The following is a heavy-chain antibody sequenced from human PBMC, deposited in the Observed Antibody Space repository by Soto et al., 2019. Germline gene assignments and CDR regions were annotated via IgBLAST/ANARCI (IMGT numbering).Heavy chain of an antibody. CDR3: VRDCSSTSCSRGYCYGMAV. CDR1: GGSVSNGFYY. D-gene: IGHD2-2*01. CDR2: IYYTWIT. V-gene: IGHV4-61*01. Sequence: QVQLQESGPGLVKPSETLSLTCSVSGGSVSNGFYYWTWIRQSPGNGLEWIGFIYYTWITNYTPSLKSRVTLSLDTSTLQFSLQLSSVNAAYTAVYYCVRDCSSTSCSRGYCYGMAVWGQGTTVTVSS. J-gene: IGHJ6*02.